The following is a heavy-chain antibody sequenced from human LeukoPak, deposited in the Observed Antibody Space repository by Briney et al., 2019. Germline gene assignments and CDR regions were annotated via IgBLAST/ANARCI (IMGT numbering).Heavy chain of an antibody. V-gene: IGHV4-59*01. J-gene: IGHJ6*03. Sequence: SETLSLTCTVSGCSISSYYWSWIRQPPGKGLEWIGYIYYSGSTNYNPSLKSRVNIYVDTYKHQFSLKLSSVTAADTAVYYCARDYASYYYYYMDVWGKGTTVTVSS. CDR3: ARDYASYYYYYMDV. D-gene: IGHD2-2*01. CDR2: IYYSGST. CDR1: GCSISSYY.